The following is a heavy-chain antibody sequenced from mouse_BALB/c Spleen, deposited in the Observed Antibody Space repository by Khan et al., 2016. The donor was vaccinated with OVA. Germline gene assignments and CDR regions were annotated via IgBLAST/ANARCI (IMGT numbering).Heavy chain of an antibody. V-gene: IGHV2-6-1*01. J-gene: IGHJ4*01. CDR3: VRQPYYHYYLMDY. D-gene: IGHD2-10*01. CDR2: IWSDGST. CDR1: GFSLTNYG. Sequence: VQLVESGPGLVVPSQSLSITCTISGFSLTNYGVHWVRQPPGKGLEWLVVIWSDGSTTYNSALKSRLSISKDNSKSQVFLKMNSLQTDDTAMYYCVRQPYYHYYLMDYWGQGTSVTVSS.